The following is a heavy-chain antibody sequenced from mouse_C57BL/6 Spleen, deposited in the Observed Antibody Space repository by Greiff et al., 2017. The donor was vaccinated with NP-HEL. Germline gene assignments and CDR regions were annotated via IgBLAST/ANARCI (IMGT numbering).Heavy chain of an antibody. D-gene: IGHD1-1*01. Sequence: DVQLVESGGGLVQPGGSLSLSCAASGFTFTDYYMSWVRQPPGKALEWLGFIRNKANGYTTEYSASVKGRFTISRDNSQSILYLQMNALRAEDSATYYCARTLTTVVNFDYWGQGTTLTVSS. CDR1: GFTFTDYY. J-gene: IGHJ2*01. V-gene: IGHV7-3*01. CDR3: ARTLTTVVNFDY. CDR2: IRNKANGYTT.